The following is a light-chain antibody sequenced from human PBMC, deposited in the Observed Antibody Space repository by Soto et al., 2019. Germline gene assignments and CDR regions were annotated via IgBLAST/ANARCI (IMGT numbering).Light chain of an antibody. CDR1: SSDVGGYNY. CDR2: EVS. Sequence: QSALTQPASVSGSPGQSITISCTGTSSDVGGYNYVSWYQQHSGKAPKLIIYEVSNRPSGVSNRFSGSKSGDTASLTISGLQAEDEADYYCSSYTATKTYVFGTGTKVTV. CDR3: SSYTATKTYV. J-gene: IGLJ1*01. V-gene: IGLV2-14*01.